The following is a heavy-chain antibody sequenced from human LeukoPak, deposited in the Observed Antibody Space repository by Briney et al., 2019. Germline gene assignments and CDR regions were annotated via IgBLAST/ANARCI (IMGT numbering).Heavy chain of an antibody. V-gene: IGHV4-39*01. CDR1: GGSXSSYY. J-gene: IGHJ4*02. CDR2: IYYSGST. D-gene: IGHD4-17*01. CDR3: ARHPVYGDYVAY. Sequence: TLSLTCXVSGGSXSSYYWGWIRQPPGKGLEWIGSIYYSGSTYYNPSLKSRVTISVDTSKNQFSLKLSSVTAADTAVYYCARHPVYGDYVAYWGQGTLVTVSS.